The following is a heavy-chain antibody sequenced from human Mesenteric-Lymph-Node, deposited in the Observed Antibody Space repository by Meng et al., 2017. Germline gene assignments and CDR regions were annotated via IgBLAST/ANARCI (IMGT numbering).Heavy chain of an antibody. CDR3: GSGYYDSSGYYFDY. D-gene: IGHD3-22*01. J-gene: IGHJ4*02. CDR1: GGSFSGYY. CDR2: INHSGST. V-gene: IGHV4-34*01. Sequence: SETLSLTCAVYGGSFSGYYWSWIRQPPGKGLEWIGEINHSGSTNYNPSLKSRVTISVDTSKNQFSLKLSSVTAADTAVYYCGSGYYDSSGYYFDYWGQGTLVTVSS.